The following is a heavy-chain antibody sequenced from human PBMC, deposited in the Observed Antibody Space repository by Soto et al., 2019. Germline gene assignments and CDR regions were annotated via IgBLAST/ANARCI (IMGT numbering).Heavy chain of an antibody. J-gene: IGHJ6*02. D-gene: IGHD5-12*01. CDR1: GFSFSTYD. Sequence: EAQLVESGGGLVQPGGSLRLSCAASGFSFSTYDMNWVRQAPGKGLEWVSYISGGSSRIFYADSVKGRFTISRDNAKNSLYLQMNSLRDEDTGVYYCARVIYGGWSTIKDYYYYAMDVWGQGTTVTVSS. CDR2: ISGGSSRI. CDR3: ARVIYGGWSTIKDYYYYAMDV. V-gene: IGHV3-48*02.